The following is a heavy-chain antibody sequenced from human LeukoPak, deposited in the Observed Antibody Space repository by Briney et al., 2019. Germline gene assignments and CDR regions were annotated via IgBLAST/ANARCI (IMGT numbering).Heavy chain of an antibody. V-gene: IGHV3-23*01. D-gene: IGHD1-26*01. CDR2: ISGSGGST. J-gene: IGHJ4*02. CDR1: GFTFSSYA. Sequence: GGSLRLSCAASGFTFSSYAMSWVRQAPGKGLEWVSAISGSGGSTYYADSVKGRFTISRDNAKNSLYLQMNSLRAEDTALYYCAREGHHRTFGYWGQGTLVTVSS. CDR3: AREGHHRTFGY.